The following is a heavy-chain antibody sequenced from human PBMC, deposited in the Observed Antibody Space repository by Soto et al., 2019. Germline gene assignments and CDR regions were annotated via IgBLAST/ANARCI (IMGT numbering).Heavy chain of an antibody. V-gene: IGHV4-4*07. J-gene: IGHJ4*02. CDR2: IYTSGST. D-gene: IGHD2-15*01. Sequence: SETLSLTCTVSGGSISSYYWSWIRQPSGKGLEWIGRIYTSGSTNYNPSLKSRVTMSVDTSENQFSLKLSSVTAADTAVYYCARATYCSGGSCYYFDYWGQGTLVTVSS. CDR1: GGSISSYY. CDR3: ARATYCSGGSCYYFDY.